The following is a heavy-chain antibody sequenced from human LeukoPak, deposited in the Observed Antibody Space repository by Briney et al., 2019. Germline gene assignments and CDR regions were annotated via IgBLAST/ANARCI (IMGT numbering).Heavy chain of an antibody. Sequence: KPSETLSLTCTVSGGSISSYNWSWIRQPPGKGLEWIGYIYYSGSTNYNPSLKSRVTISVDTSKNQFSLKLSSVTAADTAVYYCARDHGRNWFDPWGQGTLVTVSS. CDR1: GGSISSYN. CDR3: ARDHGRNWFDP. CDR2: IYYSGST. J-gene: IGHJ5*02. D-gene: IGHD5-24*01. V-gene: IGHV4-59*01.